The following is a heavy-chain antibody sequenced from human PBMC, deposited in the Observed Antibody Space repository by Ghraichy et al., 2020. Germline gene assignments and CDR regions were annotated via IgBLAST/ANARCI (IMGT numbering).Heavy chain of an antibody. CDR3: AREPYIAARHSYYYYGMDV. CDR2: IIPIFGTA. V-gene: IGHV1-69*13. J-gene: IGHJ6*02. D-gene: IGHD6-6*01. Sequence: VKVSCKASGGTFSSYAISWVRQAPGQGLEWMGGIIPIFGTANYAQKFQGRVTITADESTSTAYMELSSLRSEDTAVYYCAREPYIAARHSYYYYGMDVWGQGTTVTVSS. CDR1: GGTFSSYA.